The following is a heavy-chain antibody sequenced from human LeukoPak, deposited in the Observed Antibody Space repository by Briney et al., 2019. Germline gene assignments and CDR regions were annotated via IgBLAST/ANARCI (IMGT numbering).Heavy chain of an antibody. CDR3: ARGEMVQVY. V-gene: IGHV3-74*01. J-gene: IGHJ4*02. CDR2: INTDGSTT. D-gene: IGHD5-24*01. CDR1: GFTFSSYW. Sequence: GGSLRPSCVASGFTFSSYWMHWVRHAPGKGLVWVSRINTDGSTTSYADSVKGRFTISRDNAKNTLYLQMNSLRADDTAVYYCARGEMVQVYWGQGTLVTVSS.